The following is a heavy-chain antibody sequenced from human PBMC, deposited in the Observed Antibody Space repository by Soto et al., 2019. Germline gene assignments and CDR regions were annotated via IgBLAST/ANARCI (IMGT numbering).Heavy chain of an antibody. Sequence: SETLSLTCAVSDGSISSSNWWSWVRQPPGKGLEWIGEIYHSGSTNYNPSLKSRVTISVDKSKNQFSLKLSSVTAADTAVYYCARRISSTYYDFWSASSPFDYWGQGTLVTVSS. CDR3: ARRISSTYYDFWSASSPFDY. CDR2: IYHSGST. J-gene: IGHJ4*02. V-gene: IGHV4-4*02. D-gene: IGHD3-3*01. CDR1: DGSISSSNW.